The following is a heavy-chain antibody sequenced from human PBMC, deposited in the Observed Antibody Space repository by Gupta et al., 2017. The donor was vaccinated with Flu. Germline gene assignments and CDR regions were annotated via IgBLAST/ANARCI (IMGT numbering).Heavy chain of an antibody. CDR3: ARLYNLGWQFDS. Sequence: QLQLQESGPGLVKPSETLSLTCTVSGGSISSDTYYWAWIRQPPGKELEWIGSVYYSGSTYYNPSLKSRVTISVDTSKNQFSLKLSSVTAADTAVYYCARLYNLGWQFDSWGRGTLVTVSS. D-gene: IGHD1-14*01. CDR2: VYYSGST. J-gene: IGHJ4*02. CDR1: GGSISSDTYY. V-gene: IGHV4-39*01.